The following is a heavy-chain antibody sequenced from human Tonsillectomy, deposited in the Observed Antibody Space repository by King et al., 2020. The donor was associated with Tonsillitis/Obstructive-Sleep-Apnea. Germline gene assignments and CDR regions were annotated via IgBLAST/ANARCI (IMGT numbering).Heavy chain of an antibody. D-gene: IGHD2-2*01. CDR3: AKDQCSTTTCYYY. V-gene: IGHV3-23*04. Sequence: QLVQSGGGLVQPGGSLRLYCAASGFTFSSYAMSWVRQAPGKGLEWVSGISSSGGSTYYADSVKGRFTISRDNAKNTLYLQMNSLRAEDTAVYYCAKDQCSTTTCYYYWGQGTLVTVSS. CDR1: GFTFSSYA. CDR2: ISSSGGST. J-gene: IGHJ4*02.